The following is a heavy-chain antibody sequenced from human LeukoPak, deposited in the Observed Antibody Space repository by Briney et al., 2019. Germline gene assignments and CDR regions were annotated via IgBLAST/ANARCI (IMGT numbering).Heavy chain of an antibody. V-gene: IGHV3-7*01. CDR2: IKQDGSEK. CDR3: ASSYYYDSSGYYRFDY. D-gene: IGHD3-22*01. CDR1: AFTFSSYW. Sequence: GGSLRLSCAPSAFTFSSYWMSWVRQPPGQGLEWVANIKQDGSEKYYVDSVKGRFTISRDNAKNSLYLQMNSLRAEDTAVYYCASSYYYDSSGYYRFDYWGQGTLVTVSS. J-gene: IGHJ4*02.